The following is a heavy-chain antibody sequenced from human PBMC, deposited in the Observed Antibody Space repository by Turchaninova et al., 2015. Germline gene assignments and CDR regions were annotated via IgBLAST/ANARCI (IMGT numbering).Heavy chain of an antibody. CDR1: GGSFSGHF. Sequence: QVQLLQWGAGLFKPSDTLAHNRASEGGSFSGHFWSWIRQPPGKGRELIGDVNHSGNTNYNPSLKSRVTISVDRSKNQFSLRLTSVTAADTALYFCARGIRNFDWLLYPHYFDSWGQGTLVTASS. D-gene: IGHD3-9*01. J-gene: IGHJ4*02. V-gene: IGHV4-34*01. CDR3: ARGIRNFDWLLYPHYFDS. CDR2: VNHSGNT.